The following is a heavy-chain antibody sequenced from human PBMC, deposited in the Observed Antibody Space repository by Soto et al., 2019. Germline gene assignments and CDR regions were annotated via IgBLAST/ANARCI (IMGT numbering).Heavy chain of an antibody. V-gene: IGHV3-7*01. D-gene: IGHD4-17*01. CDR2: IKQDGSEK. J-gene: IGHJ6*03. Sequence: GGSLRLSCAASGFTFSSYWMSWVRQAPGKGLEWVANIKQDGSEKYYVESVKGRFTISRDNAKNSLYLQMNSLRAEDTVVYYCARDRGGIYGDYGGVGYYYYYMDVWGKGTTVTVSS. CDR1: GFTFSSYW. CDR3: ARDRGGIYGDYGGVGYYYYYMDV.